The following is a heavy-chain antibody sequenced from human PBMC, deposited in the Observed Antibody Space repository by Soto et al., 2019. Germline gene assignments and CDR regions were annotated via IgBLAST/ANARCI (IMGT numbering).Heavy chain of an antibody. CDR2: TYYRSKWYN. CDR1: GDSVSSNSAA. D-gene: IGHD6-6*01. V-gene: IGHV6-1*01. CDR3: ARGGVSIAARPSWFDP. J-gene: IGHJ5*02. Sequence: SQTLPLTCAISGDSVSSNSAAWNWIRQSPSRGLEWLGRTYYRSKWYNDYAVSVKSRITINPDTSKNQFSLQLNSVTPEDTAVYYCARGGVSIAARPSWFDPWGQGTLVTVSS.